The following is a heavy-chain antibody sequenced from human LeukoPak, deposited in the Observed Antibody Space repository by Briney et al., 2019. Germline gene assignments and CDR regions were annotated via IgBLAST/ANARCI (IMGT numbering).Heavy chain of an antibody. V-gene: IGHV1-69*05. CDR3: ARSPVRSLNYYYYMDV. D-gene: IGHD1-26*01. Sequence: SVKVSCKASGGTFSSYAYSWVRQAPGQGLDWIGVIVPIFATPHHAQKSQRRVTITTDESTSPAYIELSSLRSDHTAVYYCARSPVRSLNYYYYMDVWGKGTTVTVPS. CDR2: IVPIFATP. J-gene: IGHJ6*03. CDR1: GGTFSSYA.